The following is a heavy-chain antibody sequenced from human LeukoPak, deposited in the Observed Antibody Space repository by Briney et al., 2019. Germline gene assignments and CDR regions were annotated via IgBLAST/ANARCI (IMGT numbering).Heavy chain of an antibody. J-gene: IGHJ4*02. D-gene: IGHD4-23*01. CDR2: IYYRGST. CDR1: GGSISSYY. V-gene: IGHV4-59*01. CDR3: ARDYGGKFDY. Sequence: KPSETLSLTCTVSGGSISSYYWSWIRQPPGKGLEWIGYIYYRGSTNYNPSLKSRLTMSVDTSKNQFSLKLSSVTAADTAVYYCARDYGGKFDYWGQGTPVTVSS.